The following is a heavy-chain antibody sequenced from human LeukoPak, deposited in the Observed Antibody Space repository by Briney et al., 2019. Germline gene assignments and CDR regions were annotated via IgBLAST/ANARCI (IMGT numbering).Heavy chain of an antibody. CDR1: GGTFTIYG. J-gene: IGHJ4*02. CDR2: IIPIFARA. D-gene: IGHD5-24*01. CDR3: ARATARRDGYNYFDS. Sequence: ASGKVSCKASGGTFTIYGISLVRQGPGQGLGWVGGIIPIFARADYAQKFQGRVTITPDASTSTAYTELSSLRSDDTAVYSCARATARRDGYNYFDSWGQGTPVTVSS. V-gene: IGHV1-69*13.